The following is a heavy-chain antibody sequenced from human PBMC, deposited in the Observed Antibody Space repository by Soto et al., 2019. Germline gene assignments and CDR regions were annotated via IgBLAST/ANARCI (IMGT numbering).Heavy chain of an antibody. CDR2: INPNSGGT. CDR3: ARGPIKQWLVFVRLNDY. J-gene: IGHJ4*02. D-gene: IGHD6-19*01. CDR1: GYTFTGYY. Sequence: QVQLVQSGAEVKKPGASVKVSCKASGYTFTGYYMHWVRQAPGQGLEWMGWINPNSGGTNYEQKVQGRVTMTRDTSISTAYMELSRLRSDDTAVYYCARGPIKQWLVFVRLNDYWGQGTLVTVSS. V-gene: IGHV1-2*02.